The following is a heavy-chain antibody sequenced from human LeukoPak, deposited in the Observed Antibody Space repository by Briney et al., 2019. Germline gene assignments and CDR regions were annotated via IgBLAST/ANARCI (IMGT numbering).Heavy chain of an antibody. Sequence: VSVKVSCKASGYTFTVYYMHWVRQAPGQGLEWMGWINPNSGGTNYAQKFQGRVTMTRDTSISTAYMEVSRLRSDDTAVYYCARGAHYHDSSEGYDYWGQGTLVTVSS. CDR3: ARGAHYHDSSEGYDY. D-gene: IGHD3-22*01. J-gene: IGHJ4*02. V-gene: IGHV1-2*02. CDR1: GYTFTVYY. CDR2: INPNSGGT.